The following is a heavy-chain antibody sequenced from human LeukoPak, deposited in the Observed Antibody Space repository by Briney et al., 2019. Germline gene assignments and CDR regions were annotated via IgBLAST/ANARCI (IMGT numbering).Heavy chain of an antibody. CDR2: ISGVGGST. V-gene: IGHV3-43*02. CDR3: AKDFELWLPLYYFDY. CDR1: RFTFDDYA. J-gene: IGHJ4*02. Sequence: GGSLRHSCAAPRFTFDDYAMHSVRPAPGKGLEWVSLISGVGGSTYYADSVKGRFTISRDNSKNSLYLQMNSLRTEDTALYYCAKDFELWLPLYYFDYWGQGTLVTVSS. D-gene: IGHD5-18*01.